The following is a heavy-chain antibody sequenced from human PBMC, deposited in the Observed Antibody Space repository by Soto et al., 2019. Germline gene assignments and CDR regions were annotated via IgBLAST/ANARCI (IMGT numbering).Heavy chain of an antibody. V-gene: IGHV4-31*03. CDR1: GGSISSGGYY. Sequence: SETLSLTCTVSGGSISSGGYYWSWIRQHPGKGLEWIGYIYYSGSTYYNPSLKSRVTISVDTSKNQFSLKLSSVTAADTAVYYCAREGYSYGYDWFDPWGQGALVTVSS. D-gene: IGHD5-18*01. CDR3: AREGYSYGYDWFDP. J-gene: IGHJ5*02. CDR2: IYYSGST.